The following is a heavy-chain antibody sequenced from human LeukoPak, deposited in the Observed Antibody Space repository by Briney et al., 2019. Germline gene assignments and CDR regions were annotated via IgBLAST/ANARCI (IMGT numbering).Heavy chain of an antibody. CDR1: GGSFSGYY. CDR3: ASGFKRSPFDY. CDR2: INHSGST. J-gene: IGHJ4*02. Sequence: SETLSLTCAVYGGSFSGYYWSWIRQPPGKGLEWIGEINHSGSTNYNPSLKSRVTISVDTPKNQFSLKLSSVTAADTAVYYCASGFKRSPFDYWGQGTLVTVSS. V-gene: IGHV4-34*01.